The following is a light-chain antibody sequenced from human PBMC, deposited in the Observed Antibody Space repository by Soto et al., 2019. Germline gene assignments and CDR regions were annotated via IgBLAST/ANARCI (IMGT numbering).Light chain of an antibody. Sequence: DIQLTQSPSTLSASVGDRVTITCRASQSISSWLARYQQKPGKAPKLLIYDASSLESGVPSRFSGSASGPEFTLTVSSLQPDDFATYYCQQYNSYSPITFGQGTRLEIK. J-gene: IGKJ5*01. CDR2: DAS. V-gene: IGKV1-5*01. CDR1: QSISSW. CDR3: QQYNSYSPIT.